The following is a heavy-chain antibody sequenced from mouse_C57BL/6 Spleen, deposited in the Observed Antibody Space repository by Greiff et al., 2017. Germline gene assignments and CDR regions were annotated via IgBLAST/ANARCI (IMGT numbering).Heavy chain of an antibody. CDR2: ISDGGSYT. V-gene: IGHV5-4*01. CDR1: GFTFSSYA. D-gene: IGHD2-12*01. J-gene: IGHJ2*01. CDR3: ARAGGYSLYFDY. Sequence: EVQLVESGGGLVKPGGSLKLSCAASGFTFSSYAMSWVRQTPEKRLEWVATISDGGSYTYYPDNVQGRFTISRDNAKNNLYLQMSHLKSEDTAMYYCARAGGYSLYFDYWGQGTTLTVSS.